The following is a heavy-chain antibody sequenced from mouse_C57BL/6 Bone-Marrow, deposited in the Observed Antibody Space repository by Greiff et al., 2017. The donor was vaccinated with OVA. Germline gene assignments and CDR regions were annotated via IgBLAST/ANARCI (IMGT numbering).Heavy chain of an antibody. D-gene: IGHD2-14*01. CDR2: ISSGGSYT. Sequence: VQVVESGGDLVKPGGSLQLSCAASGFTFSSYGMSWVRQTPDKRLEWVATISSGGSYTYYPDSVKGRFTISRYNAKNTLDLQMSSLKSEDTAMYYCARQGYADAMDYWGQGTSVTVSS. V-gene: IGHV5-6*01. J-gene: IGHJ4*01. CDR3: ARQGYADAMDY. CDR1: GFTFSSYG.